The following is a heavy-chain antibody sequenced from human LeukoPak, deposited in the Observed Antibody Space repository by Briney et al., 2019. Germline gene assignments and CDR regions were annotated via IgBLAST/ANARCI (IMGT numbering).Heavy chain of an antibody. Sequence: SETLSLTCTVSGYSISSGYYWGWIRQPPGKGLEWIGSIYHSGSTYYNPSLESRVTISADTSKNQFSLKLSSVTAADTAVYYCARESITMVRGVIDYWGQGTLVTVSS. CDR3: ARESITMVRGVIDY. V-gene: IGHV4-38-2*02. D-gene: IGHD3-10*01. J-gene: IGHJ4*02. CDR2: IYHSGST. CDR1: GYSISSGYY.